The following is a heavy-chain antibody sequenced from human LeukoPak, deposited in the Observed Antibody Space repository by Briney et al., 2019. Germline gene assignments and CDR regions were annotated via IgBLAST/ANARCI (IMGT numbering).Heavy chain of an antibody. CDR2: ISRDGGSI. D-gene: IGHD3-10*01. J-gene: IGHJ4*02. V-gene: IGHV3-64D*09. CDR1: GFAFSSYA. Sequence: GGSLRLSCSASGFAFSSYAMYWVRQAPGKGVEYVSAISRDGGSIYPADSVKGRITSSRDNSKNTLYLQMSSLRPEDTAVYYCVKDKVLRGSGSYGDYWGQGTLVTVSS. CDR3: VKDKVLRGSGSYGDY.